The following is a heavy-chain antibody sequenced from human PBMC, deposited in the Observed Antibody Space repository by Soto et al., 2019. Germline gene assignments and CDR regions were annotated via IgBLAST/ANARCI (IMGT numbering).Heavy chain of an antibody. CDR2: MNPNSGGS. CDR3: ARERHLNSPSDAFDL. V-gene: IGHV1-2*07. J-gene: IGHJ3*01. CDR1: GYNFIAQN. D-gene: IGHD1-7*01. Sequence: QVHLVQSGAEVKKPGASVKVSCMASGYNFIAQNIHWVRQAPGLGLEWMGKMNPNSGGSDYAHEFHGRVTVTRDTSISTVYMELTSLNSDDTAVYYCARERHLNSPSDAFDLWGQGTMVIVSS.